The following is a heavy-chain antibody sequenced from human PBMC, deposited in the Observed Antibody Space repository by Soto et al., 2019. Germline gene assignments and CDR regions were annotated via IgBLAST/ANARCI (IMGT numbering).Heavy chain of an antibody. CDR3: ARHNNWHDVWFAP. CDR2: IYYSGST. J-gene: IGHJ5*02. CDR1: GGSISSYY. V-gene: IGHV4-59*08. Sequence: PSETLSLTCTVSGGSISSYYWSWIRQPPGKGLEWIGYIYYSGSTNYNPSLKSRVTISVDTSKNQFSLKLSSVTAADTAVYYCARHNNWHDVWFAPWGQGTLVPVSS. D-gene: IGHD1-20*01.